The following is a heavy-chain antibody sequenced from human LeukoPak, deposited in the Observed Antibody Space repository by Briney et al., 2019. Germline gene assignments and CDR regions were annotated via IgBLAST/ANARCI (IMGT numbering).Heavy chain of an antibody. CDR3: AIGSIPENWFDP. V-gene: IGHV4-59*01. J-gene: IGHJ5*02. Sequence: SETLTLTCTVSGGSISSYYWSWIRQPPGKGLEWIGYIYYTGSTNYNPSLKSRVSISVDTSKNQFSLRLSSVTAADTALYYCAIGSIPENWFDPWGQGTLVTVSS. CDR1: GGSISSYY. CDR2: IYYTGST.